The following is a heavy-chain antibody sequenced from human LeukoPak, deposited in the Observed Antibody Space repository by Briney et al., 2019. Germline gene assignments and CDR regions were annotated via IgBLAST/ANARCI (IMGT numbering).Heavy chain of an antibody. D-gene: IGHD6-6*01. CDR1: GGSISSYY. Sequence: PSETLSLTCTVSGGSISSYYWSWIRQPPGKGLEWIGYIYYSGSTNYNPSLKSRVTISVDTSKNQFSLKLSSVTAADTAVYYCARVTAARHPFDYWGQRTLVTVSS. J-gene: IGHJ4*02. CDR3: ARVTAARHPFDY. V-gene: IGHV4-59*01. CDR2: IYYSGST.